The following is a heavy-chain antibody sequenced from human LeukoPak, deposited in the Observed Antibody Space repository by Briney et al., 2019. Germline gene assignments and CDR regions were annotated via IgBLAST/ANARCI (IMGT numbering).Heavy chain of an antibody. CDR1: GFTFSAYG. D-gene: IGHD4-17*01. Sequence: PGGSLRLSCAASGFTFSAYGVTWVRQAPGKGLEWVSSMCVSGDNVHYADSVKGRFAISRDNSKNTLYLQMNSLRAEDAAVYYCAKDPNGDYVGAFDTWGQGTMVIVSS. V-gene: IGHV3-23*01. J-gene: IGHJ3*02. CDR3: AKDPNGDYVGAFDT. CDR2: MCVSGDNV.